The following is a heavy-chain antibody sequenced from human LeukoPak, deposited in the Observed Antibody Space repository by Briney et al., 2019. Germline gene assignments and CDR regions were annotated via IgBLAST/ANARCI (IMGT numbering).Heavy chain of an antibody. J-gene: IGHJ4*02. CDR3: ARGVGNYRYYFDF. D-gene: IGHD3-22*01. V-gene: IGHV3-21*01. CDR2: ISSSSSYI. CDR1: GFTFSSYS. Sequence: PGGSLRLSCAASGFTFSSYSMNWVRQAPGKGLEWVSSISSSSSYIYYADLVEGRFTISRDNGKNSLYLQMNSLRAEDTAVYYCARGVGNYRYYFDFWGQGTLVTVSS.